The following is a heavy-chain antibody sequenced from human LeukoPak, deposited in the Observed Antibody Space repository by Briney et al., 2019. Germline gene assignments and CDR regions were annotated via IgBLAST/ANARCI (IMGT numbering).Heavy chain of an antibody. Sequence: ASVKVSCKASGYTFTSYDINWVRQATGQGLEWMGWMNPNSGNTGYAQKFQGRVTMTRNTSISTAYMELSSLRSEDTAAYYCARGREVRFLEWLSTSYYFDYWGQGTLVTASS. D-gene: IGHD3-3*01. CDR2: MNPNSGNT. CDR3: ARGREVRFLEWLSTSYYFDY. J-gene: IGHJ4*02. CDR1: GYTFTSYD. V-gene: IGHV1-8*01.